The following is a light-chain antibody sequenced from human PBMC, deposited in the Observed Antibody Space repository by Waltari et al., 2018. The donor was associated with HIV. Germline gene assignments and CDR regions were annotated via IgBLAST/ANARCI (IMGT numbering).Light chain of an antibody. V-gene: IGLV3-21*02. Sequence: SYVLTPPPSVSVAPGQTASIPCGGNDIGSVHWYQQKPGQAPEMLVYDNSGRPSGIPERFSGSNSGNTATLTISGVEAGDEADYYCQVWDSNADRLVVFGGGTKLTV. J-gene: IGLJ2*01. CDR1: DIGS. CDR3: QVWDSNADRLVV. CDR2: DNS.